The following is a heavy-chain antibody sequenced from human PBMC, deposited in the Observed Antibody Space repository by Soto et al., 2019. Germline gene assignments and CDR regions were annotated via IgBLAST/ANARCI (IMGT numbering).Heavy chain of an antibody. CDR3: AKVGLYYYATSGYAAHFFDY. J-gene: IGHJ4*02. D-gene: IGHD3-22*01. V-gene: IGHV3-23*01. Sequence: GGSLRLSCSASGFAFSDYTMGWVRLTPGKGLEWVSTIFSRFFTGSNNTDYADSLTGRFTISSDNSKNTFYLQMNSLRAEDTAVYHFAKVGLYYYATSGYAAHFFDYWGRGSLVTVSS. CDR1: GFAFSDYT. CDR2: IFSRFFTGSNNT.